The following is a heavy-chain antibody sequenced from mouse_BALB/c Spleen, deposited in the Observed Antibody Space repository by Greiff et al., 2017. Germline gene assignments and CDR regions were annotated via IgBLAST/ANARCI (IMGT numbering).Heavy chain of an antibody. Sequence: VKLQESGPGLVAPSQSLSITCTVSGFSLTSYGVHWVRQPPGKGLEWLGVIWAGGSTNYNSALMSRLSISKDNSKSQVFLKMNSLQTDDTAMYYCAREYYYGSSYYFDYWGQGTTLTVSS. D-gene: IGHD1-1*01. J-gene: IGHJ2*01. CDR2: IWAGGST. V-gene: IGHV2-9*02. CDR3: AREYYYGSSYYFDY. CDR1: GFSLTSYG.